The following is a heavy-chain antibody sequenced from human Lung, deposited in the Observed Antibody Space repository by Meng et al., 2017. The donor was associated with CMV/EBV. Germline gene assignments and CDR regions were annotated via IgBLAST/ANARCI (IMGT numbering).Heavy chain of an antibody. V-gene: IGHV3-30*02. CDR1: GFRFDDYG. CDR3: AKDLLLFGGPNAYFDQ. D-gene: IGHD3-16*01. J-gene: IGHJ4*02. Sequence: GESLKISCAASGFRFDDYGMHWVRQTPGKGLEWVAFIRHDGTNKFYGASVKGRFTISRDNSKSTVYLQMNSLRPEETALYYCAKDLLLFGGPNAYFDQWGQGXLVTFSS. CDR2: IRHDGTNK.